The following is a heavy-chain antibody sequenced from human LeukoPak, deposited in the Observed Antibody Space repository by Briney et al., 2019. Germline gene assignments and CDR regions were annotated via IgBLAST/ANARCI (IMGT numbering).Heavy chain of an antibody. D-gene: IGHD4-23*01. CDR3: ARDTRDYGGNSGTDY. CDR2: IWYDGSNK. Sequence: PGRSLRLSCAASGFDFSRYVIHWVRQGPGKGLEWVAVIWYDGSNKYYADSVKGRFTISRDNSKNTLYLQMNSLRAEDTAVYYCARDTRDYGGNSGTDYWGQGTLVTVSS. CDR1: GFDFSRYV. J-gene: IGHJ4*02. V-gene: IGHV3-33*08.